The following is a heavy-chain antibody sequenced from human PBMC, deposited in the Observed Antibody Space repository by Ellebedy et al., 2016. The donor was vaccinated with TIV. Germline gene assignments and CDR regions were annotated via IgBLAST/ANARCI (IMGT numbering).Heavy chain of an antibody. V-gene: IGHV4-39*01. J-gene: IGHJ4*02. CDR2: IYYSGAT. CDR3: ARGFYAAGSSFDY. CDR1: GGAISNTTNY. Sequence: MPSETLSLTCTVSGGAISNTTNYWGWIRQPPGKGLEWIGSIYYSGATYYNPSLKSRVTISADTSKDQISLKLTSVTAADTAVYYCARGFYAAGSSFDYWGQGTLVTVSS. D-gene: IGHD3-10*01.